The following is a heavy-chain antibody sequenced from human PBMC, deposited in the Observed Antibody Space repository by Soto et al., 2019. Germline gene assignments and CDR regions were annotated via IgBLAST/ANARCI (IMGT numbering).Heavy chain of an antibody. V-gene: IGHV3-23*01. CDR1: GFTFSSYA. CDR3: AKDRITIFGVVASYYYYGMDV. J-gene: IGHJ6*02. D-gene: IGHD3-3*01. Sequence: VGSLRLSCAASGFTFSSYAMSWVRQAPGKGLEWVSAISGSGGSTYYADSVKGRFTISRDNSKNTLYLQMNSLRAEDTAVYYCAKDRITIFGVVASYYYYGMDVWGQGTTLTVSS. CDR2: ISGSGGST.